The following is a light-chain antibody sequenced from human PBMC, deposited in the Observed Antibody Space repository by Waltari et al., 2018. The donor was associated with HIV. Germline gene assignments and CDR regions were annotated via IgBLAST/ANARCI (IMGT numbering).Light chain of an antibody. CDR1: QSVDSNV. CDR2: DAS. V-gene: IGKV3D-7*01. CDR3: HQHYNLPLT. J-gene: IGKJ4*01. Sequence: EIVMTQSPVTLSLSPGERATLSCRASQSVDSNVLSWYQQRPGQPPRLLMHDASTRATGIPERFSGGGSGTDFTLTISSLQPEDCAVYYCHQHYNLPLTFGGGTKVEIK.